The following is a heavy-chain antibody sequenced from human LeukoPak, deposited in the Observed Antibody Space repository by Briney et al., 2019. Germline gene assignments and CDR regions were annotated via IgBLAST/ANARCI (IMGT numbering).Heavy chain of an antibody. CDR3: AKDGYSSSWGSFDY. Sequence: PGGSLRLSCAASGFTFSSYAMSWVRQAPGKGLEWVSSISSGSTYIYYADSVKGRFTISRGNAKNSLSLQMNSLRAEDTAVYYCAKDGYSSSWGSFDYWGQGTLVTVSS. J-gene: IGHJ4*02. CDR1: GFTFSSYA. V-gene: IGHV3-21*01. CDR2: ISSGSTYI. D-gene: IGHD6-13*01.